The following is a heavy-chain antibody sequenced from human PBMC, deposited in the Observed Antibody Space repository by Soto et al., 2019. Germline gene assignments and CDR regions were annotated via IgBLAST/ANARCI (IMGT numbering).Heavy chain of an antibody. Sequence: GSVKVCFKASGYTFTGYYMHWVRQAPGQGLEWMGWINPNSGGTNYAQKFQGRVTMTRDTSISTAYMELSRLRSDDTAVYYCATVYCTNGVCYTSDAFDIWGQGTMVTVSS. D-gene: IGHD2-8*01. V-gene: IGHV1-2*02. CDR2: INPNSGGT. J-gene: IGHJ3*02. CDR1: GYTFTGYY. CDR3: ATVYCTNGVCYTSDAFDI.